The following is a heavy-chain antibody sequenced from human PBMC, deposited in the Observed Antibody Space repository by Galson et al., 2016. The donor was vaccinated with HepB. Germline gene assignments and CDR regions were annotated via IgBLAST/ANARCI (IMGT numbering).Heavy chain of an antibody. Sequence: ALVKPTQTLTLTCTCSEFSLSSTGVGVGWIRQPPGKALEWLALIFWDDDKRYSPSLKSRLTITKDTFNNQVVLTLTNVDPVDTATYFCAHMGSSRSWHFDYWGQGALVTVSS. CDR3: AHMGSSRSWHFDY. J-gene: IGHJ4*02. CDR1: EFSLSSTGVG. CDR2: IFWDDDK. V-gene: IGHV2-5*02. D-gene: IGHD6-13*01.